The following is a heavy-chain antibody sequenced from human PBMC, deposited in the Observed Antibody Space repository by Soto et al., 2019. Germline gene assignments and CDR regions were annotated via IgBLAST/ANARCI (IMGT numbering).Heavy chain of an antibody. D-gene: IGHD3-3*01. CDR1: GGSISSGDYY. J-gene: IGHJ4*02. Sequence: SETLSLTCTVSGGSISSGDYYWSWIRQPPWKGLEWIGYIYYSGSTYYNPSLKSRVTISVDTSKNQFSLKLSSVTAADTAVYYCARAHRSIFGVVIQFDYWGQGXLVTVSS. CDR3: ARAHRSIFGVVIQFDY. V-gene: IGHV4-30-4*01. CDR2: IYYSGST.